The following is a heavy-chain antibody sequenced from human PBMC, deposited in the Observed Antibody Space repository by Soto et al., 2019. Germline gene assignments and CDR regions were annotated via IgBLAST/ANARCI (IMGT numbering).Heavy chain of an antibody. Sequence: PGESLKISCKASGYSFTSNWIGWVRQMPGKGLEWMGIIYPGDSDTRYSPSFQGQVTISADKSISAAYLQWSSLKASDTAMYYCARHSDVVSVRAPISLGYYYGMDVWGQGTTVTVSS. D-gene: IGHD2-2*02. CDR1: GYSFTSNW. CDR2: IYPGDSDT. J-gene: IGHJ6*02. CDR3: ARHSDVVSVRAPISLGYYYGMDV. V-gene: IGHV5-51*01.